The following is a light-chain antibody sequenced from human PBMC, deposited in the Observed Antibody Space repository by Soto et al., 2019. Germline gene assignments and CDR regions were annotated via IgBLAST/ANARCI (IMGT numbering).Light chain of an antibody. Sequence: QSALTQPPSASGSPGQSVTISCTGTSSDIGGYNYVSWYQQHPGKAPKLMIYEVSRRPSGVPDRFSGSTSGNTASLTVSGLQAEDEADYYCSSYEGSNTYVVFGGGTKLTVL. CDR1: SSDIGGYNY. J-gene: IGLJ2*01. CDR2: EVS. V-gene: IGLV2-8*01. CDR3: SSYEGSNTYVV.